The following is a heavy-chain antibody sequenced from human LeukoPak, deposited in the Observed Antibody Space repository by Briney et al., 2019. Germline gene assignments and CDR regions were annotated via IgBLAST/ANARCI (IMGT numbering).Heavy chain of an antibody. CDR2: IYYSGST. CDR3: ARDRGYGDSWDFDL. J-gene: IGHJ2*01. D-gene: IGHD4-17*01. CDR1: GGSISSYY. Sequence: SETLSLTCTVSGGSISSYYWSWIRQPPGKGLEWIGYIYYSGSTNYNPSLKSRVTISVDTSKNQFSLKLSSATAADTAVYYCARDRGYGDSWDFDLWGRGTLVTVSS. V-gene: IGHV4-59*01.